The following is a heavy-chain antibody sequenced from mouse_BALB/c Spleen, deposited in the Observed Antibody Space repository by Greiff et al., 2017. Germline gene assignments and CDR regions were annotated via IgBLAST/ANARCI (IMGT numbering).Heavy chain of an antibody. Sequence: DLVKPGASVKLSCKASGYTFTSYWINWIKQRPGQGLEWIGRIAPGSGSTYYNEMFKGKATLTVDTSSSTAYMQLSSLTSEDSAVYYCARKTGPFDYWGQGTTLTVSS. V-gene: IGHV1S41*01. J-gene: IGHJ2*01. D-gene: IGHD4-1*01. CDR3: ARKTGPFDY. CDR1: GYTFTSYW. CDR2: IAPGSGST.